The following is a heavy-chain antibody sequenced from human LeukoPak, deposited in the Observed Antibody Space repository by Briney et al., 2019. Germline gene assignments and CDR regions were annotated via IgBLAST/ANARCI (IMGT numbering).Heavy chain of an antibody. CDR1: GGSFSGYY. J-gene: IGHJ3*02. Sequence: RSSETLSLTCAVYGGSFSGYYWSWIRQPPGKGLEWIGEINHSGSTNYNPSLKSRATISVDTSKNQFSLKLSSVTAADTAVYYCARRGRYFDWLSFLGYHDAFDIWGQGTMVTASS. CDR3: ARRGRYFDWLSFLGYHDAFDI. V-gene: IGHV4-34*01. CDR2: INHSGST. D-gene: IGHD3-9*01.